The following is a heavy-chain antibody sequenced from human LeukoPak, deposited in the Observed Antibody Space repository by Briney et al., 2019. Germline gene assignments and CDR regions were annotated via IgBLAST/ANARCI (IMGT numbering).Heavy chain of an antibody. V-gene: IGHV3-30*02. CDR3: AKVSTDQYYYDSSGYFDY. Sequence: GGSLRLSCAASGFTFSNYWMSWVRQAPSKGLEWVAFIRYDGSNKYYADSVKGRFTISRDNSKNTLYLQMNSLRAEDTAVYYCAKVSTDQYYYDSSGYFDYWGQGTLVTVSS. CDR1: GFTFSNYW. CDR2: IRYDGSNK. J-gene: IGHJ4*02. D-gene: IGHD3-22*01.